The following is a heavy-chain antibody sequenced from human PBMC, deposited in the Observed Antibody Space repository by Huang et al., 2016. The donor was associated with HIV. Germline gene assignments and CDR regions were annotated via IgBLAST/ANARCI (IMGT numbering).Heavy chain of an antibody. J-gene: IGHJ6*02. V-gene: IGHV4-34*01. CDR2: ISQSGTT. CDR1: GGSFSRYY. Sequence: QGRLQQWGAGMLKPSETLSLTCAVYGGSFSRYYWTWVRQPPGRGLEWLGEISQSGTTNYNPSLESRVTISGDTSKNQFSLRLTAVTAADTATYFCARAPAGNDYSLYNYYGLDIWGQGTTVTVSS. CDR3: ARAPAGNDYSLYNYYGLDI. D-gene: IGHD2-15*01.